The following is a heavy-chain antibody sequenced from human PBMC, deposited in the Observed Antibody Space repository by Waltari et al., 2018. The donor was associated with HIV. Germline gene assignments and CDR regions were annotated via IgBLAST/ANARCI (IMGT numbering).Heavy chain of an antibody. CDR2: INSGGTTR. D-gene: IGHD3-9*01. V-gene: IGHV3-74*03. J-gene: IGHJ4*01. Sequence: VRLVESGGGSIKTGGSLRVSCAAAAFSGRTTGMDWRRQGPGKGLVWVARINSGGTTREYADAVKGRFVISRDNARNTVYLQLNSLRAEDTAVYFCARASHYFEFSTFDGDYYFDVWGRGTRVAVSS. CDR1: AFSGRTTG. CDR3: ARASHYFEFSTFDGDYYFDV.